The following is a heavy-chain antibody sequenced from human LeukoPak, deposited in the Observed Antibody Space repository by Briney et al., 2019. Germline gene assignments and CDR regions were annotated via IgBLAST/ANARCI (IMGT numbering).Heavy chain of an antibody. CDR2: IYTSGST. CDR3: ARARSIFEVARGAFDI. CDR1: GGSISSGSYY. J-gene: IGHJ3*02. V-gene: IGHV4-61*02. Sequence: SQTLSLTCTVSGGSISSGSYYWSWIRQPAGKGLQWIGRIYTSGSTNYNSSLKSRFTISVDTSKNQFSLNLSSVTAADTAVYYSARARSIFEVARGAFDIWGQGTMVTVSS. D-gene: IGHD3-3*01.